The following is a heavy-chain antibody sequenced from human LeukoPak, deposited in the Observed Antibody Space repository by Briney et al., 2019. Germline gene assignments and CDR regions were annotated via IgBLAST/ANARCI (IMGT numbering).Heavy chain of an antibody. Sequence: GGSLRLSCAASGFTVSHNYMTWVRQAPGKELEWISVIYIDGTTYYADSVKGRFTISRDQANNTLYLQMNTLRDEDTAVYYCARGPRYSFYWGQGTLVSVSS. CDR3: ARGPRYSFY. CDR2: IYIDGTT. D-gene: IGHD6-13*01. J-gene: IGHJ4*02. V-gene: IGHV3-53*01. CDR1: GFTVSHNY.